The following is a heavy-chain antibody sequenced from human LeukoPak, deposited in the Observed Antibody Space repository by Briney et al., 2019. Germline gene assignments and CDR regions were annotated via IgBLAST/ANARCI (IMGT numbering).Heavy chain of an antibody. CDR1: GFIFIDYG. CDR3: ATDSPIVGATGASDI. J-gene: IGHJ3*02. CDR2: IWHDGSKK. V-gene: IGHV3-33*03. D-gene: IGHD1-26*01. Sequence: GGSLRLSCAVSGFIFIDYGFHRVRQAPGKGPEWVGFIWHDGSKKLYGDPVKGRFTVSRDNVKNSLYLQMNSLRVEDTAVYYCATDSPIVGATGASDIWGQGTMVTVSS.